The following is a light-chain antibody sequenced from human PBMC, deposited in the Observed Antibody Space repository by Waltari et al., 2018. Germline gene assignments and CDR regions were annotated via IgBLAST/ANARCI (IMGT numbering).Light chain of an antibody. CDR2: GAS. CDR1: QSVSGN. Sequence: EVLMTQSPATLSVSPGERVTLSCRASQSVSGNLAWYQQKPGQPPRLLIYGASTRATGVPVRFSDSGSETEFTLTISSLRSEDFAVYYCLQYHYWPPWTFGQGTKVEIK. V-gene: IGKV3-15*01. J-gene: IGKJ1*01. CDR3: LQYHYWPPWT.